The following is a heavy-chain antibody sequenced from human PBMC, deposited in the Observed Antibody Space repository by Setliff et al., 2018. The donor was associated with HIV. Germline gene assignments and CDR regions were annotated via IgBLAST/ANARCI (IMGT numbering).Heavy chain of an antibody. V-gene: IGHV4-34*01. Sequence: SETLSLTCAVYGGSFSDYFWTWIRQPPGKGLGWIGKIRPSGGTYYNPSLKSRVSISVDTSKNQFSLKLTSVTAADTAVYYCVKAVAAPSWFDPWGQGTLVTVSS. CDR3: VKAVAAPSWFDP. CDR2: IRPSGGT. CDR1: GGSFSDYF. D-gene: IGHD2-15*01. J-gene: IGHJ5*02.